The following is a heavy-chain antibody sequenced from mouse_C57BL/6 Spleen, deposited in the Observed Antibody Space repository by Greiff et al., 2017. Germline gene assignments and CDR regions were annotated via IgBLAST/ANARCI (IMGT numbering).Heavy chain of an antibody. CDR3: ARGLRRDAMDD. Sequence: EVNVVESGGGLVKPGGSLKLSCAASGFTFSDYGMHWVRQAPEKGLEWVAYISSGSSTIYSAATVKGRFTISRDTAKNTLFLQRSSLRSEDTAMDYCARGLRRDAMDDWGQGTSVTVSS. D-gene: IGHD2-4*01. CDR1: GFTFSDYG. CDR2: ISSGSSTI. V-gene: IGHV5-17*01. J-gene: IGHJ4*01.